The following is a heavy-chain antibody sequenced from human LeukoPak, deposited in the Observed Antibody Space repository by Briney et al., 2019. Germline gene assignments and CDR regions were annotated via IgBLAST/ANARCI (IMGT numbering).Heavy chain of an antibody. CDR1: GFTVITNH. D-gene: IGHD3-22*01. CDR3: ARSANPSGYWD. J-gene: IGHJ4*02. V-gene: IGHV3-53*01. CDR2: VYSGGTT. Sequence: GGSLRLSCAASGFTVITNHINWVRQAPGKGLEWVSVVYSGGTTFYADSVKGRFTISRDNSKNTLYLQMNSLRAEDTAMYYCARSANPSGYWDWGQGTLVTVSS.